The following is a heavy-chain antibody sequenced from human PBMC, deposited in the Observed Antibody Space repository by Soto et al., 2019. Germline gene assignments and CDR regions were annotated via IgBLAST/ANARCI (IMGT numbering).Heavy chain of an antibody. CDR3: TTDPTVTSVRDY. CDR2: IKSKTDGGTT. D-gene: IGHD4-17*01. V-gene: IGHV3-15*01. Sequence: EVQLVESGGGVVKPGGSLRLSCAASGFTFSNAWMSWVRQAPGKGLEWVGRIKSKTDGGTTDYAAPVKGRFTISRDDSKNTLYLQMNSLKTEDTAVYYCTTDPTVTSVRDYWGQGTLVTVSS. CDR1: GFTFSNAW. J-gene: IGHJ4*02.